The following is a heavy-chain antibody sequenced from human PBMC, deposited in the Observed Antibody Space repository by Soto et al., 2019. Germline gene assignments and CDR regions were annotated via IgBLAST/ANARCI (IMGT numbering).Heavy chain of an antibody. CDR1: GFTFSSYG. CDR2: IWYDGSNK. Sequence: QVQLVESGGGVVQPGRSLRLSCAASGFTFSSYGMHWVRQAPGKGLEWVAVIWYDGSNKYYADSVKGRFSISRDNSKNTLYLQMNSLRAEDTAVYYCARDNTTYYYDSSGYYHEHWCQGTLVTVSS. V-gene: IGHV3-33*01. J-gene: IGHJ4*02. D-gene: IGHD3-22*01. CDR3: ARDNTTYYYDSSGYYHEH.